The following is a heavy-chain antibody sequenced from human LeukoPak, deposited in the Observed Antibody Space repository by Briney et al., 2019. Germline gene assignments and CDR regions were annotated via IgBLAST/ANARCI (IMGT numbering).Heavy chain of an antibody. Sequence: ASVKVSCKASGYTFTGYYMHWVRQAPGQGLEWMGWISAYNGNTNYAQKLQGRVTMTTDTSTSTAYMELRSLRSDDTAVYYCARDRKVGATLWRTDYWGQGTLVTVSS. V-gene: IGHV1-18*04. J-gene: IGHJ4*02. CDR1: GYTFTGYY. CDR3: ARDRKVGATLWRTDY. CDR2: ISAYNGNT. D-gene: IGHD1-26*01.